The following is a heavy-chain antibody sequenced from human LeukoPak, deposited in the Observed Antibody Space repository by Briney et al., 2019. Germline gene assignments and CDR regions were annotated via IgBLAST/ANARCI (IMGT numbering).Heavy chain of an antibody. V-gene: IGHV3-21*01. CDR3: ARGRDGSQSPIDY. CDR1: GFTFSNYN. Sequence: GSLRLSCAASGFTFSNYNMNWVRQAPGKGLEWVSSISSSSSYIYYADSLRGRFTISRDNAENSLYLQMISLRAEDTAVYYCARGRDGSQSPIDYWGQGTLVTVSS. CDR2: ISSSSSYI. D-gene: IGHD5-24*01. J-gene: IGHJ4*02.